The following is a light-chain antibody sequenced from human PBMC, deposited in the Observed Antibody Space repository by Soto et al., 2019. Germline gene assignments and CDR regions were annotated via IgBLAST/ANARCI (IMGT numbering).Light chain of an antibody. Sequence: EILLTQSPGTLSLPPGDRATLSCRASQSLGSGYLAWYRQKPGQAPRILIYAASSRATGVPDRFSGSGSGTDFSLTISRLEPEDFAVYYCQQYDTSPRTFGQGTNVDI. CDR2: AAS. CDR1: QSLGSGY. CDR3: QQYDTSPRT. J-gene: IGKJ1*01. V-gene: IGKV3-20*01.